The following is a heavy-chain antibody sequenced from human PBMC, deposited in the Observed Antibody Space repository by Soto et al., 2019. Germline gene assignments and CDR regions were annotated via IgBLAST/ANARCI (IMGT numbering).Heavy chain of an antibody. CDR3: ARVVVLSGSYYGAFDI. CDR2: IYYSGST. Sequence: SETLSLTCTVSGGSISSGGYYWSWIRQHPGKGLEWIGYIYYSGSTYYNPSLKSRVTISVDTSKNQFSLKLSSVTAADTAVYYCARVVVLSGSYYGAFDIWGQGTMVTVSS. D-gene: IGHD1-26*01. J-gene: IGHJ3*02. CDR1: GGSISSGGYY. V-gene: IGHV4-31*03.